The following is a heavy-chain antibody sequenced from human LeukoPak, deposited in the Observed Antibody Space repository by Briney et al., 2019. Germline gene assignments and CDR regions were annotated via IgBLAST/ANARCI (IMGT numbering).Heavy chain of an antibody. CDR1: GGSINNYY. D-gene: IGHD2-21*02. V-gene: IGHV4-4*07. CDR2: IYTRGST. J-gene: IGHJ4*02. CDR3: AREVYCGGDCDRRSFDY. Sequence: SETLSLTCTVSGGSINNYYWSWIRQPAGKGLEWIGRIYTRGSTNYNPSLKSRVTMSVDASRNQFSLKLSSVTAADTAVYYCAREVYCGGDCDRRSFDYWGQGTLVTVSS.